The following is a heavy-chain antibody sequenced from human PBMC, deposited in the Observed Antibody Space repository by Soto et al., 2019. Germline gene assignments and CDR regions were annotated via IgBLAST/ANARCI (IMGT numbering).Heavy chain of an antibody. CDR2: IGSSSDYT. CDR3: ARRSPTGYYNY. D-gene: IGHD3-9*01. J-gene: IGHJ4*02. CDR1: GFPFRDYY. Sequence: QEQLVESGGDLVKPGGSLRLSCAASGFPFRDYYMSWVRQAPGKGLEWVSSIGSSSDYTNYADSVKGRFTISRDNAKNSLYLQMNSLRAEDTALYYCARRSPTGYYNYWGQGTLVTVSA. V-gene: IGHV3-11*05.